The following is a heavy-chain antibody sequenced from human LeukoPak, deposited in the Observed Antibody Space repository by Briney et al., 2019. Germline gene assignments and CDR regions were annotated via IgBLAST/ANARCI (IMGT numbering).Heavy chain of an antibody. CDR1: GFTFSSYS. Sequence: GGSLRLSCAASGFTFSSYSMNWVRQAPGKGLEWVSSISSSSSYIYYADSVKGRFTISRDDAKNSLYLQMSSLRAEDTAVYYCARDMNVDTASRRTGGWFDPWGQGTLVTVSS. CDR3: ARDMNVDTASRRTGGWFDP. D-gene: IGHD5-18*01. J-gene: IGHJ5*02. CDR2: ISSSSSYI. V-gene: IGHV3-21*01.